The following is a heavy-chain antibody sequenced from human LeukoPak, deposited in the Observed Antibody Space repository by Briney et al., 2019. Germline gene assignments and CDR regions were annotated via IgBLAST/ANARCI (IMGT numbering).Heavy chain of an antibody. D-gene: IGHD6-19*01. Sequence: SETLSLTCTVSGGSISSSSYYWGWLRQPPGKGLEWIGSIYYSANTYYNPSLKSRRVTISVDTSKNQFSLRLSSVTAADTAGYYCARHQWHYYYYMGVWGKGSTVTVSS. J-gene: IGHJ6*03. CDR1: GGSISSSSYY. CDR2: IYYSANT. CDR3: ARHQWHYYYYMGV. V-gene: IGHV4-39*01.